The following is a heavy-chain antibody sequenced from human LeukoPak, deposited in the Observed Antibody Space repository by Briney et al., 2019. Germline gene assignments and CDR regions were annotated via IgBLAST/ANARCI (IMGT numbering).Heavy chain of an antibody. CDR3: ARTAYDSSDFYRFDY. V-gene: IGHV4-30-4*07. Sequence: PQTLSLTCAVSGGSISSGDYSWSWIRQPPGEGLEWIGFIYNSGNTYYNPSLKSRVTLSVDTSKNQFSLNLSSVTAADTAVYYCARTAYDSSDFYRFDYWGQGTLVTVSS. CDR1: GGSISSGDYS. CDR2: IYNSGNT. J-gene: IGHJ4*02. D-gene: IGHD3-22*01.